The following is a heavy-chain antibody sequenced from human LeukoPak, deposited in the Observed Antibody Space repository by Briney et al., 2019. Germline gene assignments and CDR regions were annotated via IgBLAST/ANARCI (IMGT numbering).Heavy chain of an antibody. CDR2: ISTSGDST. D-gene: IGHD6-19*01. Sequence: GGSLRLSCAASGFTLSSQNMNWARQAPGKGLEWVAYISTSGDSTKYADSVEGRFTISRVNAENSLYLLMNSLRVEDTAVYYCVKNGWLDYWGQGILVTVSS. V-gene: IGHV3-21*06. J-gene: IGHJ4*02. CDR1: GFTLSSQN. CDR3: VKNGWLDY.